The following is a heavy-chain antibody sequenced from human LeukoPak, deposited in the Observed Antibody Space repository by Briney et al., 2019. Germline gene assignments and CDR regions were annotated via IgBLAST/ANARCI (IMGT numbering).Heavy chain of an antibody. Sequence: PGESLKISCKGSGYSFTSYWIGWVRQMPGKGLEWMGIIYPGDSDTRYSPSFQGQVTVSADKSSSTAYLQMSRLKASATAMYYCARRGDSPSEYMDAWGKGTPVTVSS. CDR1: GYSFTSYW. CDR3: ARRGDSPSEYMDA. D-gene: IGHD2-21*02. J-gene: IGHJ6*03. CDR2: IYPGDSDT. V-gene: IGHV5-51*03.